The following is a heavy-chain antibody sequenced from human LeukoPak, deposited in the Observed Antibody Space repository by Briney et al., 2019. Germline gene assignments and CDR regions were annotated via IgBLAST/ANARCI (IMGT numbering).Heavy chain of an antibody. D-gene: IGHD5-24*01. V-gene: IGHV3-48*03. CDR2: ISSSGSTI. Sequence: PGGSLRLSRAASGFTFSSYEMNWVRQAPGKGLEWVSYISSSGSTIYYADSVKGRFTIPRDNAKNSLYLQMNSLRAEDTAVYYCARIEHYYYYMDVWGKGTTVTVSS. CDR3: ARIEHYYYYMDV. J-gene: IGHJ6*03. CDR1: GFTFSSYE.